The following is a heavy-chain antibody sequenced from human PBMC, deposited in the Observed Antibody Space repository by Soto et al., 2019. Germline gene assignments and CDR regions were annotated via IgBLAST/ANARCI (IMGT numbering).Heavy chain of an antibody. V-gene: IGHV3-53*02. CDR2: IYGGGDT. J-gene: IGHJ5*02. CDR1: GITVSSSY. Sequence: EVQLVETGGGLIQPGGSLRLSCEVSGITVSSSYMSWVRQAPGKGLEWVAVIYGGGDTYYADSVKGRFTISRDNFNNTLYLQMSRLRVEDTARYFCVRERVAYWFDPWGQGTLVTVSS. CDR3: VRERVAYWFDP.